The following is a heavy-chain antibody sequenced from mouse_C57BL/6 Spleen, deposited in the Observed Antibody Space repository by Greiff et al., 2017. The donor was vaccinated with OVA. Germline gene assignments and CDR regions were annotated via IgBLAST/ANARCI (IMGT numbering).Heavy chain of an antibody. Sequence: EVKVEESGEGLVKPGGSLKLSCAASGFTFSSYAISWVRQTPEKRLEWVAYISSGGDYIYYADTVKGRFTISRDNARNTLYLQMSSLKSEDTAMYYCTRGEVATDYWGQGTTLTVSS. V-gene: IGHV5-9-1*02. D-gene: IGHD1-1*01. CDR3: TRGEVATDY. CDR2: ISSGGDYI. J-gene: IGHJ2*01. CDR1: GFTFSSYA.